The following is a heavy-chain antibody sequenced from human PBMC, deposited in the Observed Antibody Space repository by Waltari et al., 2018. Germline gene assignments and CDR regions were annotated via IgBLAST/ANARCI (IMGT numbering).Heavy chain of an antibody. CDR2: KNEDESEK. Sequence: EVQLVESGGGLVQPGGSLRLSCVASGFTFSRHWMSWLRQAPGKGLGLVANKNEDESEKFYADSVKGRFTISRDNAKNSLYLQMNSLRVEDTAYYYCARDMGIYTNYAAYWGQGTLVTVSS. CDR1: GFTFSRHW. J-gene: IGHJ4*02. V-gene: IGHV3-7*01. D-gene: IGHD4-4*01. CDR3: ARDMGIYTNYAAY.